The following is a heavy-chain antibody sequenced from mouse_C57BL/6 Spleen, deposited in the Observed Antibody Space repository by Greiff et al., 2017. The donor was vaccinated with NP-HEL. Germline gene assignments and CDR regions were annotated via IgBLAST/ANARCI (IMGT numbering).Heavy chain of an antibody. V-gene: IGHV10-1*01. CDR2: IRPRSSNYAS. J-gene: IGHJ3*01. Sequence: EVKLLESGGGLVQPKASLKLSCAASGYSFNTYAMNWVRQAPGKGLEWVARIRPRSSNYASYYAVSVKDRFTISRDDSESMLYLQMNTLKTEDTAMYYCVRRGTAQATPYADWGQVTLVSVSA. CDR3: VRRGTAQATPYAD. CDR1: GYSFNTYA. D-gene: IGHD3-2*02.